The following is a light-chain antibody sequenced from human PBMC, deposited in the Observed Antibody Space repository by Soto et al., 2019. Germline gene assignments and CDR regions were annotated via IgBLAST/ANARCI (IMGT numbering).Light chain of an antibody. Sequence: EIVMTQSPATLSVSPGERATLSCRASQSVGNNLAWYQQKPGQAPRLLIFGAPARATGIPAKFSGSGSGTEFTLTISSLQSEDFAVYYCQQYNNWPPLTFGGGTKVEIK. CDR1: QSVGNN. CDR3: QQYNNWPPLT. J-gene: IGKJ4*01. V-gene: IGKV3-15*01. CDR2: GAP.